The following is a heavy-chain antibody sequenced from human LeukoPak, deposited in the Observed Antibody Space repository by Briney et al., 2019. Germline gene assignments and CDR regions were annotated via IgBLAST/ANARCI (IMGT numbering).Heavy chain of an antibody. CDR1: GFTFSSSG. CDR3: AKETRGSYSDY. Sequence: GGSLRLSCAASGFTFSSSGMHWVRQAPGKGLEWVAFISYDGSNRYYADSVKGRFNISRDNSKNTLYLQMNSLRAEDTAVYYCAKETRGSYSDYWGQGTLVTVSS. V-gene: IGHV3-30*02. CDR2: ISYDGSNR. D-gene: IGHD5-12*01. J-gene: IGHJ4*02.